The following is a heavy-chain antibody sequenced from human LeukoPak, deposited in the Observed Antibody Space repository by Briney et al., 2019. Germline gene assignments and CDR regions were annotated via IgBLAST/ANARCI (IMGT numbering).Heavy chain of an antibody. V-gene: IGHV3-23*01. CDR2: IGFSGGIT. CDR3: SKDHFERGSGWVSGY. Sequence: ETLSLTCTVSGGSISSGGYYWSWIRQHPGKGLEWVSSIGFSGGITYYADSVKGRFTISRDSSKNTVYLQMNSLRADDTAVYYCSKDHFERGSGWVSGYWGQGTLVTVAS. D-gene: IGHD6-19*01. J-gene: IGHJ4*02. CDR1: GGSISSGGYY.